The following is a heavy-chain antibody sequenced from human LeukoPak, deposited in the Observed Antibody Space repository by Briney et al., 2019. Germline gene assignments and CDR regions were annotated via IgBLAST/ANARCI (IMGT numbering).Heavy chain of an antibody. D-gene: IGHD1-7*01. CDR1: GFTFSSYA. Sequence: GGSLRLSCAASGFTFSSYAMNWVRQAPGKGLEWVSTLSGGGGSTYYADSVKGRFTISRDNSKNTLYLQMNSLRAEDTAVYYCSRGQLELRSWYFDYWGQGTLVTVSS. J-gene: IGHJ4*02. CDR3: SRGQLELRSWYFDY. V-gene: IGHV3-23*01. CDR2: LSGGGGST.